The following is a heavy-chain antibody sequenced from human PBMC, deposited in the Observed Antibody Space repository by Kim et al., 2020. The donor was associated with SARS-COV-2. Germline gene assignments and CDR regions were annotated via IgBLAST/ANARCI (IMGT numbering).Heavy chain of an antibody. D-gene: IGHD5-18*01. Sequence: AGSLRLSCAASGFTFSSYAMSWVRQAPGKGLEWVSAISGSGGSTYYADSVKGRFTISRDNFKNTLYLQMNSLRAEDTAVYYCAKDTEQLRPYYFDYWGQGTLVTVSS. CDR3: AKDTEQLRPYYFDY. CDR1: GFTFSSYA. CDR2: ISGSGGST. J-gene: IGHJ4*02. V-gene: IGHV3-23*01.